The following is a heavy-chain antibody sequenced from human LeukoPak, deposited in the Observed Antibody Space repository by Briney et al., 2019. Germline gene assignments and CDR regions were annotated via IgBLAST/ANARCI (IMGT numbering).Heavy chain of an antibody. J-gene: IGHJ5*02. CDR2: IYHSGST. Sequence: SETPSLTCAVSGGSISSSNWWSWVRQPPGKGLEWIGEIYHSGSTNYNPSLKSRVTISVDKSKNQFSLKLSSVTAADTAVYYCARDCGGDCYSEVDWFDPWGQGTLVTVSS. D-gene: IGHD2-21*02. CDR1: GGSISSSNW. CDR3: ARDCGGDCYSEVDWFDP. V-gene: IGHV4-4*02.